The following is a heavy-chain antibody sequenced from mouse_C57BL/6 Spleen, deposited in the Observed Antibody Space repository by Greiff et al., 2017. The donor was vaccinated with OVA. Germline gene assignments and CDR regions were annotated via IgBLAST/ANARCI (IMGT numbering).Heavy chain of an antibody. J-gene: IGHJ1*03. CDR1: GYTFTDYN. CDR3: ARVLYGSSLYWYFDV. V-gene: IGHV1-22*01. Sequence: EVKLVESGPELVKPGASVKMSCKASGYTFTDYNMHWVKQSHGKSLEWIGYINPNNGGTSYNQKFKGKATLTVNKSSSTAYMELRSLTSEDSAVYYCARVLYGSSLYWYFDVWGTGTTVTVSS. D-gene: IGHD1-1*01. CDR2: INPNNGGT.